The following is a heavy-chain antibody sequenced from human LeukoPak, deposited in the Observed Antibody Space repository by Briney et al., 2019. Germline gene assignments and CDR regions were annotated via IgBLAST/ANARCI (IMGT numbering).Heavy chain of an antibody. CDR1: GYTFTSYD. J-gene: IGHJ3*02. CDR3: ARDKGISKGRIVGATDAFDI. CDR2: MNPNSGNT. D-gene: IGHD1-26*01. V-gene: IGHV1-8*03. Sequence: GASVKVSCKASGYTFTSYDINWVRQATGQGLEWMGWMNPNSGNTGYAQKFQGRVTITRNTSISTAYMELSSLRSEDTAVYYCARDKGISKGRIVGATDAFDIWGQGTMVTVSS.